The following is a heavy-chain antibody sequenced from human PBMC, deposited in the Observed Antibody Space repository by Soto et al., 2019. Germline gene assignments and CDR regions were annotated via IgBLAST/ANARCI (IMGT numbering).Heavy chain of an antibody. CDR1: GFIFSDYY. Sequence: PGGSLRLSCAASGFIFSDYYMTWIRQAPGKGLEWLSCSSNRDRSTYYADSVKDRFAVSKDNAKNLVYLQMNSLRAEDTAVYFCASAGKIEKFGVISMSKGLDVWGQGTSVTVSS. J-gene: IGHJ6*02. V-gene: IGHV3-11*01. D-gene: IGHD3-3*01. CDR3: ASAGKIEKFGVISMSKGLDV. CDR2: SSNRDRST.